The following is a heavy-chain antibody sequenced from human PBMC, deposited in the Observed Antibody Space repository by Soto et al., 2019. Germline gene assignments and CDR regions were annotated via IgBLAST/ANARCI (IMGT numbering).Heavy chain of an antibody. D-gene: IGHD2-15*01. CDR1: GGTFSSYA. V-gene: IGHV1-69*13. CDR2: IIPIFGTA. Sequence: SVKVSCKASGGTFSSYAISWMRQAPGQGLEWMGGIIPIFGTANYAQKFQGRVTITADESTSTAYMELSSLRSEDTAVYYCARGHTRNPYNWFDPWGQGTLVTVSS. J-gene: IGHJ5*02. CDR3: ARGHTRNPYNWFDP.